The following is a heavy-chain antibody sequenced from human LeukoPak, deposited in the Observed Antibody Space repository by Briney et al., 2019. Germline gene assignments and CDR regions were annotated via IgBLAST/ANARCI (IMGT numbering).Heavy chain of an antibody. CDR1: GFTFSSDA. J-gene: IGHJ4*02. CDR3: AKASTFGELNRPFDY. V-gene: IGHV3-23*01. Sequence: GGSLRLSCAASGFTFSSDAMSWVRQAPGKGLEWVSVISGGGGTTYYSDSVKGRFTISRDNSKNALYLQMNSLRAEDTAVYYCAKASTFGELNRPFDYWGQGTLVTVSS. CDR2: ISGGGGTT. D-gene: IGHD3-10*01.